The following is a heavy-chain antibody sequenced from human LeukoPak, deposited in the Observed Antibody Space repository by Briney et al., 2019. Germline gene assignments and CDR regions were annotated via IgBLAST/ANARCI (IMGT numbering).Heavy chain of an antibody. D-gene: IGHD3-9*01. Sequence: GSVKVSCKASGYTFTGYYMDWVRQAPGQGVEGMGWINPNSGGTNYAQKLKGRVTMTRDTAMSTAYMDVSRQRSDDPAVYYCARGYYDILTGYPYNWFDPWGQGTLVTVSS. CDR2: INPNSGGT. J-gene: IGHJ5*02. CDR3: ARGYYDILTGYPYNWFDP. V-gene: IGHV1-2*02. CDR1: GYTFTGYY.